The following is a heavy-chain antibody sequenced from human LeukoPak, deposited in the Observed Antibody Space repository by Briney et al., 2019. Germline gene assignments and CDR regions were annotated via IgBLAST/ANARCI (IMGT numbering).Heavy chain of an antibody. Sequence: ASVKVSCKASGYTFNVYNLHWVRQAPGQGLEWMGWISPNSGGTNYAQKFQGRVTMTRDTSISTAYMELSRLRSDDTAVYYCARASYYYDSSGYPGYYFDYWGQGTLVTVSS. CDR3: ARASYYYDSSGYPGYYFDY. D-gene: IGHD3-22*01. CDR1: GYTFNVYN. CDR2: ISPNSGGT. J-gene: IGHJ4*02. V-gene: IGHV1-2*02.